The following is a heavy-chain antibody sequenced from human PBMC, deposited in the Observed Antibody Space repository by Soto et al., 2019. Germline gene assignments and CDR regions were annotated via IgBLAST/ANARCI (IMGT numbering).Heavy chain of an antibody. J-gene: IGHJ6*02. V-gene: IGHV4-59*01. D-gene: IGHD2-21*02. CDR2: IYYSGST. CDR3: ARSYCGGDCYSQRLLYYYYGMDV. Sequence: QVQLQESGPGLVKPSETLSLTCTVSGGSISSYYWSWIRQPPGKGLEWIGYIYYSGSTNYNPSLKSRVTISVDTSKNQFSLKLSSVTAADTAVYYCARSYCGGDCYSQRLLYYYYGMDVWGQGTTATVSS. CDR1: GGSISSYY.